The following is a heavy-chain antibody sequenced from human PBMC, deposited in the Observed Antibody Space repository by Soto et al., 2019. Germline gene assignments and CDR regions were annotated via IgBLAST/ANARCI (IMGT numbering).Heavy chain of an antibody. D-gene: IGHD5-12*01. V-gene: IGHV4-30-4*01. Sequence: SETLSLTCTVSGGSISSGDYYWSWIRQPPGKGLEWIGYIYYSGSTYYNPSLKSRVTISVDTSKNQFSLKLSSVTAADTAVYYCAREYFRRRDGYNYPGNSYYFDYWGQGTLVTVSS. CDR1: GGSISSGDYY. J-gene: IGHJ4*02. CDR3: AREYFRRRDGYNYPGNSYYFDY. CDR2: IYYSGST.